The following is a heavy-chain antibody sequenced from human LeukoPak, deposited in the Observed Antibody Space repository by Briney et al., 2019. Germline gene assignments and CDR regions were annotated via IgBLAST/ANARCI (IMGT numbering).Heavy chain of an antibody. CDR3: ARVNEGLAVATNDY. Sequence: ASVKVSCKASGYTFTSYDINWVRQATGQGLEWMGWMNPNSGNTGYAQKFQGRVTMTRNTSISTAYMELSGLRSEDTAVYYCARVNEGLAVATNDYWGQGTLVTVSS. CDR2: MNPNSGNT. CDR1: GYTFTSYD. V-gene: IGHV1-8*01. D-gene: IGHD6-19*01. J-gene: IGHJ4*02.